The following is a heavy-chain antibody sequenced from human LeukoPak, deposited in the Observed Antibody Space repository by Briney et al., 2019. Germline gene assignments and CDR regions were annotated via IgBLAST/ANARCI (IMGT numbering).Heavy chain of an antibody. CDR2: FDPEGGET. D-gene: IGHD1-26*01. CDR3: ATGGGSYSGYYFDY. J-gene: IGHJ4*02. Sequence: GASVKVSCKVSGYTLTELSMHWVRQAPGKGLEWMGGFDPEGGETIYAQKFQGRVTMTEDTSTDTAYMELSSLRSEDTAVYYCATGGGSYSGYYFDYWGQGTLVTVSS. CDR1: GYTLTELS. V-gene: IGHV1-24*01.